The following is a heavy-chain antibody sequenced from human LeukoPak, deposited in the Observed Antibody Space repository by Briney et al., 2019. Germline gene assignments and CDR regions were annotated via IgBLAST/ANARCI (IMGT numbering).Heavy chain of an antibody. CDR1: GGSFSGYY. CDR3: ARVPAAPRLYMDV. J-gene: IGHJ6*02. V-gene: IGHV4-34*01. Sequence: SETLSLTCAVYGGSFSGYYWSWIRQPPGKGLEWIGEINHSGSTNYNPSLKSRVTISVDTSKNQFSLKLSSVTAADTAVYYCARVPAAPRLYMDVWGQGTTVIVSS. CDR2: INHSGST. D-gene: IGHD2-2*01.